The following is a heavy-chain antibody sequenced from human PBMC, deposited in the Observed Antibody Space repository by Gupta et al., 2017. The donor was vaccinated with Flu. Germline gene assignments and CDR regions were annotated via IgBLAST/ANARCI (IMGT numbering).Heavy chain of an antibody. Sequence: VQLVQSGAEGKKPGASVKVSCKASGCTFPSYAMHWVRQAPGQRLEWMGWINASNGNTKCSQKCQGRVTITRDTSASTAYMELSSLRSEDTAVYYCARDTRRSYSGSYTNFDYWGQGTLVTVSS. J-gene: IGHJ4*02. CDR2: INASNGNT. D-gene: IGHD1-26*01. CDR1: GCTFPSYA. CDR3: ARDTRRSYSGSYTNFDY. V-gene: IGHV1-3*01.